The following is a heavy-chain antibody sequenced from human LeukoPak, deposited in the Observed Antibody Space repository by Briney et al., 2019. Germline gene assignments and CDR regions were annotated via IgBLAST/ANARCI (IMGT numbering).Heavy chain of an antibody. V-gene: IGHV1-2*02. CDR2: INPNSGGT. CDR3: ARALLVVVTATPSAIDY. CDR1: GYTFTGYY. D-gene: IGHD2-15*01. Sequence: GASVNVSCKASGYTFTGYYMHWVRPAPGQGLEGMGWINPNSGGTNYAQKLQGRGTMTRDTSFSTAYMELSRLRSDDTAVYYCARALLVVVTATPSAIDYWGQGTLVSVSS. J-gene: IGHJ4*02.